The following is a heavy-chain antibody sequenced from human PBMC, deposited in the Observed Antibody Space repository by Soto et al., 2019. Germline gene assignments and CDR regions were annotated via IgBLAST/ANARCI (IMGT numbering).Heavy chain of an antibody. J-gene: IGHJ6*03. V-gene: IGHV3-23*01. Sequence: GGSLRLSCAASGFTFSSYAMSWVRQAPGKGLEWVSAISGSGGSTYYTDSVKGRFTISRDNSKNTLDLQMNSLRAEDTAVYYCAKDPHDCRGGSCSRYYYYYYMDVWGKGTTVTVSS. CDR2: ISGSGGST. D-gene: IGHD2-15*01. CDR1: GFTFSSYA. CDR3: AKDPHDCRGGSCSRYYYYYYMDV.